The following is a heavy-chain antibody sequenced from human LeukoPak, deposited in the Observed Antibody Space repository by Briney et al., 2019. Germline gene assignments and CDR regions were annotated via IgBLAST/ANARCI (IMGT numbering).Heavy chain of an antibody. Sequence: GASVKVSCKASGYTFTSYGISWVRRAPGQGLEWMGWISAYNGNTKYSQKFQGRVTITRDTSASTAYMELSSLRSEDTAVYYCARVARLWSGYFDYWGQGTLVTVSS. J-gene: IGHJ4*02. CDR1: GYTFTSYG. CDR2: ISAYNGNT. CDR3: ARVARLWSGYFDY. D-gene: IGHD2-21*01. V-gene: IGHV1-18*01.